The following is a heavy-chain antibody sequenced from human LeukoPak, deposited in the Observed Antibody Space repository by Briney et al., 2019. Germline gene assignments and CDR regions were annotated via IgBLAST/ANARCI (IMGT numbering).Heavy chain of an antibody. J-gene: IGHJ1*01. D-gene: IGHD2-21*01. CDR2: ISSSSGYI. V-gene: IGHV3-21*01. Sequence: GGSLRLSCAASGITFSTYSMNWVRQAPGKGLEWVSSISSSSGYIYYADSLKGRFTISRDNAKNSLYLQMNSLRAEDTAVYYCARDRVKVFQHWGQGTLVTVSS. CDR1: GITFSTYS. CDR3: ARDRVKVFQH.